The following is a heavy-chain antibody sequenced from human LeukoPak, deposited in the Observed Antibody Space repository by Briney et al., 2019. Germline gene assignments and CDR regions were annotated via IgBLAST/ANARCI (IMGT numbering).Heavy chain of an antibody. D-gene: IGHD5-12*01. CDR2: ISGSSENT. V-gene: IGHV1-18*01. Sequence: ASVKVSCKASGYTFTNYGISWVRQAPGQGLEWMRWISGSSENTDSAQKFQGRVTMTTDTSTSTAYMELRNLRSDDTATYYCARVGRTKVATMAYWGQGTLVTVSS. J-gene: IGHJ4*02. CDR3: ARVGRTKVATMAY. CDR1: GYTFTNYG.